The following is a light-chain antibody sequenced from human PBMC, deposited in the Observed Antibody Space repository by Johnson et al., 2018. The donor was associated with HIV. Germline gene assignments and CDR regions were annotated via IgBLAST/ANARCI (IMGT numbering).Light chain of an antibody. CDR2: ENN. V-gene: IGLV1-51*02. J-gene: IGLJ1*01. Sequence: QSVLTQPPSVSAAPGQKVTISCSGSSSNIGNNYVSWYRQLPGTAPKLLIYENNKRPSGIPDRFSGSKSGTSATLGITGLQTGDEANYDCGTWDSSLSAYVFGTGTMVSVL. CDR3: GTWDSSLSAYV. CDR1: SSNIGNNY.